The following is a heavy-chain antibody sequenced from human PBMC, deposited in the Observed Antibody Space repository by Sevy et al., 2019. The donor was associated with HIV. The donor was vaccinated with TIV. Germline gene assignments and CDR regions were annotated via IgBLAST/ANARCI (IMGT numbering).Heavy chain of an antibody. CDR2: IKSRPDGGTT. V-gene: IGHV3-15*01. J-gene: IGHJ6*02. Sequence: GEALKISCAASGFTFTYAWMSWVRQAPGKGLEWGGRIKSRPDGGTTDYAATVKGRFATSSDDSKNTLYLQMNSLKTEDSAVYYCASDPIIVLLVTDGMDVWGQGTTVTVSS. D-gene: IGHD2-8*01. CDR1: GFTFTYAW. CDR3: ASDPIIVLLVTDGMDV.